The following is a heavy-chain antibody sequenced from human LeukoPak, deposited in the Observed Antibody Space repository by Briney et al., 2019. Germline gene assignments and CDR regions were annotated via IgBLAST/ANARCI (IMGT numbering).Heavy chain of an antibody. CDR2: IRYDGSNK. CDR1: GSTLVTYG. CDR3: AKVAKNRDGYNTDDY. Sequence: GGSLRFSWQGSGSTLVTYGINWVGKAQGKGRGGWALIRYDGSNKFYADTVKGRFTISRHNSKNTLYLQMNSLRAEDTAVHYCAKVAKNRDGYNTDDYWGQGTLVTVSS. V-gene: IGHV3-30*02. D-gene: IGHD5-24*01. J-gene: IGHJ4*02.